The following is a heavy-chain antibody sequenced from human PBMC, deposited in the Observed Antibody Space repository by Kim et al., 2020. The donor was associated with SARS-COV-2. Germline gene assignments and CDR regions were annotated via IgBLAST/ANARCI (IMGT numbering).Heavy chain of an antibody. CDR3: ARDLTPDYDSSGYYPHSY. CDR2: ISSSSSYI. Sequence: GGSLRLSCAASGFTFSSYSMNWVRQAPGKGLEWVSSISSSSSYIYYADSVKGRFTITRDNAKNSLYLQMNSLRAEDTAAYYCARDLTPDYDSSGYYPHSYWGQGTLVTVSS. CDR1: GFTFSSYS. V-gene: IGHV3-21*01. J-gene: IGHJ4*02. D-gene: IGHD3-22*01.